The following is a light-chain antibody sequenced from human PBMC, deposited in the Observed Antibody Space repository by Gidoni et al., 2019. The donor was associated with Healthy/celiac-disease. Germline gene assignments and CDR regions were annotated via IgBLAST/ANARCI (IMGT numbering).Light chain of an antibody. Sequence: VMTQSPDSLAVSLGERATINCKSSQSVLYSSNNKNYLAWYQQKPGQPPKLLIYWASTRESGVPDRFSGSGSGTDFTLTISSLQAEDVAVYYCQQYYSTPRTFGQGTKLEIK. CDR3: QQYYSTPRT. CDR2: WAS. J-gene: IGKJ2*02. CDR1: QSVLYSSNNKNY. V-gene: IGKV4-1*01.